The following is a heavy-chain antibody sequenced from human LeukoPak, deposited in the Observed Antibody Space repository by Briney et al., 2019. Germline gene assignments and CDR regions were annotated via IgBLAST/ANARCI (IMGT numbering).Heavy chain of an antibody. CDR1: GFTFDDYA. CDR3: AKARYGDYVGYFDY. V-gene: IGHV3-9*01. D-gene: IGHD4-17*01. CDR2: ISWNSGSI. J-gene: IGHJ4*02. Sequence: GRSLRLSCAASGFTFDDYAMHWVRHAPGKGLEWVSGISWNSGSIGYADSVKGRFTISRDNAKNSLYLQMNSLRAEDTALYYCAKARYGDYVGYFDYWGQGTLVTVSS.